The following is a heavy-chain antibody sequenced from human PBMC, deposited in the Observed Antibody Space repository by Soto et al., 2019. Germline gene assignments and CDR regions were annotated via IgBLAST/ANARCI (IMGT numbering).Heavy chain of an antibody. CDR2: IIPLFGTP. CDR1: GGIFSTYA. Sequence: QVQLVQSGAEVKKPGSSVKVSCKASGGIFSTYAISWLRQAPGQGLEWMGGIIPLFGTPNYAQSFQGRVTISVDESTSTAYMEMSRLRSEDTAVYYCARDRDDYGSGNYYDRIDFWGQGTLVTVSS. CDR3: ARDRDDYGSGNYYDRIDF. J-gene: IGHJ4*02. V-gene: IGHV1-69*01. D-gene: IGHD3-10*01.